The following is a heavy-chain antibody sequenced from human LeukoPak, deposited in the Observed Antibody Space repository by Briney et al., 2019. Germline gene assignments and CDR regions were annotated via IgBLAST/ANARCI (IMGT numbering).Heavy chain of an antibody. CDR3: VKGYYYDSSGYYYVDYYYGMDV. V-gene: IGHV3-9*01. Sequence: GGSLRLSCAASGFTFDDYAIHWVRQAPEKGLEWVSGITWNSGSIGYADSVKGRFTISRDNAKNALYLQMSSLRAEDTALYYCVKGYYYDSSGYYYVDYYYGMDVWGQGTTVTVSS. D-gene: IGHD3-22*01. CDR2: ITWNSGSI. CDR1: GFTFDDYA. J-gene: IGHJ6*02.